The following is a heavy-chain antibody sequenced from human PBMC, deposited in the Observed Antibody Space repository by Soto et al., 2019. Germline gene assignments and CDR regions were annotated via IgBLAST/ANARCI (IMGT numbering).Heavy chain of an antibody. CDR2: IYYSGST. J-gene: IGHJ4*02. CDR1: GGSISSYY. V-gene: IGHV4-59*01. D-gene: IGHD3-22*01. Sequence: PSETLSLTXTVSGGSISSYYWSWIRQPPGKGLEWIGYIYYSGSTNYNPSLKSRVTISVDTSKNQFSLKLSSVTAADTAVYYCASSYYYDSSGYFPFDYWGQGTLVTVSS. CDR3: ASSYYYDSSGYFPFDY.